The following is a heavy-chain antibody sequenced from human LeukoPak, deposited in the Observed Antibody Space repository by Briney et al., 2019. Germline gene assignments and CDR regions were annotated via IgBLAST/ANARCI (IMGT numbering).Heavy chain of an antibody. D-gene: IGHD1-1*01. J-gene: IGHJ4*02. CDR2: IYHSGST. Sequence: SETLSLTCTVSGYSISSGYYWGWIRQPPGKGLEWIGSIYHSGSTYYNPSLKSQVTISVDTSKNRFSLKLSSVTAADTAVYYCARVGFDDTGGYYFDYWGQGTLVTVSS. CDR3: ARVGFDDTGGYYFDY. CDR1: GYSISSGYY. V-gene: IGHV4-38-2*02.